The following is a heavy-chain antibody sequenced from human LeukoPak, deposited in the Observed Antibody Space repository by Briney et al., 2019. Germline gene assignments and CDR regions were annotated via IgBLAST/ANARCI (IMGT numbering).Heavy chain of an antibody. Sequence: SETLSLTCTVSGGSISSYYWSWIRQPPGKGLEWIGYIYYSGSTNYNPSLKSRVTISVDTSKSQFSLKLSPVTAADTAVYYCARGWGYFDLWGRDTLVTVSS. CDR3: ARGWGYFDL. D-gene: IGHD1-26*01. V-gene: IGHV4-59*01. J-gene: IGHJ2*01. CDR2: IYYSGST. CDR1: GGSISSYY.